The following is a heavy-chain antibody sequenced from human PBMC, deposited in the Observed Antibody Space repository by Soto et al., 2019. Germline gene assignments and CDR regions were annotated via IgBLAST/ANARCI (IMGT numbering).Heavy chain of an antibody. CDR2: ITGDGRST. J-gene: IGHJ3*02. Sequence: EVQLVESGGDLVQPGGSLRLSCAASGFSFSNDWMHWVRQAPGKGLVWVSRITGDGRSTSYADYVEGRFTTSRDNARNTLYLQMNSLRAEDTAVYYCVALLRFAYAVDIWGQGTMVTVSS. CDR1: GFSFSNDW. D-gene: IGHD3-22*01. V-gene: IGHV3-74*01. CDR3: VALLRFAYAVDI.